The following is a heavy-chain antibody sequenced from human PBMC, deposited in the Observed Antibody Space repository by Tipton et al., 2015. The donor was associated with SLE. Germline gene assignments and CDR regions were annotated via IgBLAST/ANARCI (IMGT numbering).Heavy chain of an antibody. CDR2: IRYDGSNK. D-gene: IGHD3-3*01. CDR3: AKTHLFNGNLGREDQYVCWSGYPYYYYYGMDV. V-gene: IGHV3-30*02. Sequence: SLRLSCAASGFTFSSYGMHWVRQAPGKGLEWVAFIRYDGSNKYYADSVKGRFTISRDNSKNTLYLQMNSLRAEDTAGYYCAKTHLFNGNLGREDQYVCWSGYPYYYYYGMDVWGQGTTVTVS. CDR1: GFTFSSYG. J-gene: IGHJ6*02.